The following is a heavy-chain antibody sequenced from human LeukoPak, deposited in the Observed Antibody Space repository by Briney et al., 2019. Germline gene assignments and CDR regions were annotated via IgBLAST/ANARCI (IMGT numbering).Heavy chain of an antibody. CDR1: GGSISSYY. Sequence: SETLSLTCTVSGGSISSYYWSWIRQPPGKGLEWIGYIYYSGSTNYNPSLKSRGTISVDTSKNQFSLKLSSVTAADTAVYYCARAFRGYSGYEPPGYWGQGTLVTVSS. D-gene: IGHD5-12*01. J-gene: IGHJ4*02. CDR2: IYYSGST. V-gene: IGHV4-59*01. CDR3: ARAFRGYSGYEPPGY.